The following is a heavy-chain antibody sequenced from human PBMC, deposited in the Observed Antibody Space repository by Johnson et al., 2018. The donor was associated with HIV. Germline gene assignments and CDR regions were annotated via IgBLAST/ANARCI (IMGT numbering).Heavy chain of an antibody. V-gene: IGHV3-30*03. CDR3: SRRSTRSDGFDL. D-gene: IGHD2-2*01. CDR2: ISYDGSNK. Sequence: VQLVESGGGVVQPGGSLRLSCAASDSMFSSYGIHWVRQAPGEGLEWVAIISYDGSNKYYADSVKGRFTISRDNAKNSFDLQMNSLTAGDTAVYYCSRRSTRSDGFDLWGQGTMVIVSS. J-gene: IGHJ3*01. CDR1: DSMFSSYG.